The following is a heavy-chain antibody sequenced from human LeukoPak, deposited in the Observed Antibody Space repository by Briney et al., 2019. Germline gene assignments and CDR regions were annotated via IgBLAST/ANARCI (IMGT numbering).Heavy chain of an antibody. V-gene: IGHV3-33*08. Sequence: GGSLRLSCAASGFTFSNYGIQWVRQAPGKGLESVAVIFYDGIDKYFADSVKGRFTISRDNSKSMVFLQMNSLKTEDTAMYYCAREGRFKAQHLFDYWGQGALVIVSS. CDR3: AREGRFKAQHLFDY. D-gene: IGHD2-2*01. J-gene: IGHJ4*02. CDR1: GFTFSNYG. CDR2: IFYDGIDK.